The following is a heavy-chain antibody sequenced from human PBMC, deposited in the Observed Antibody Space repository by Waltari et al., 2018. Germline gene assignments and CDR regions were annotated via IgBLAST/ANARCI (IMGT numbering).Heavy chain of an antibody. Sequence: QVQLVQSGAEVKKPGASVKVSCKASGYTFTSYGISWVRQAPGQGLEWMGWISAYNGNTNYAQKLQGRVTMTTDTSTSTAYMELRSLRSDDTAVYYCARVVELIVPAARLFVDAFDIWGQGTMVTVSS. CDR1: GYTFTSYG. CDR2: ISAYNGNT. V-gene: IGHV1-18*01. CDR3: ARVVELIVPAARLFVDAFDI. J-gene: IGHJ3*02. D-gene: IGHD2-2*01.